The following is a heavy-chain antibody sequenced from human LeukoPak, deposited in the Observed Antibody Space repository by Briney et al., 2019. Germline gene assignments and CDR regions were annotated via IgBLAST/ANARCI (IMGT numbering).Heavy chain of an antibody. D-gene: IGHD3-22*01. Sequence: GGSLRLSCAASGFTFSTYAMSWVRQAPGKGLEWVSLIGGSDGRTRYGDSVKGRFTISRDNPKNTLYLEMNSLRAEDTAVYYCAKDSSSYDWGYMDVWGKGTTVTISS. J-gene: IGHJ6*03. CDR2: IGGSDGRT. CDR1: GFTFSTYA. CDR3: AKDSSSYDWGYMDV. V-gene: IGHV3-23*01.